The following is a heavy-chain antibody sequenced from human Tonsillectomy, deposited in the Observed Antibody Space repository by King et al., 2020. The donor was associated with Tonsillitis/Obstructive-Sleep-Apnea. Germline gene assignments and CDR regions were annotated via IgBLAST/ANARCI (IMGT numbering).Heavy chain of an antibody. CDR2: IYYSGGT. CDR1: GGSINSYY. D-gene: IGHD3-16*01. Sequence: QLQESGPGLVKPSETLSLTCTVSGGSINSYYWSWIRQPPGKGLEWIGYIYYSGGTKYNPSLKSRVSISIDTSKNQFSLKLTSVTAAATAVYYCAREGDDAIDIWGQGTMVTVSS. V-gene: IGHV4-59*01. J-gene: IGHJ3*02. CDR3: AREGDDAIDI.